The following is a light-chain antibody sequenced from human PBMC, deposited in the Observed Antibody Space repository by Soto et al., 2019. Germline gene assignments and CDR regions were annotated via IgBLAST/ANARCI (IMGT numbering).Light chain of an antibody. V-gene: IGKV3-20*01. CDR3: QQYDT. CDR1: QSVSSRS. Sequence: EIVLTQSPGTLSLSPGERATLSCRASQSVSSRSLAWYQQKPGQAPRLLISGASSRAADIPDRFSGSGSGTDFTLTINRLEPEDFAVYYCQQYDTFGQGTKLEIK. CDR2: GAS. J-gene: IGKJ2*01.